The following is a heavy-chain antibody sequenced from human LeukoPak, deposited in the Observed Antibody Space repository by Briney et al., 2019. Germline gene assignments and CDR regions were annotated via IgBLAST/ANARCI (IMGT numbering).Heavy chain of an antibody. CDR3: ARDACSSTSCYYVIDP. Sequence: ASVKASCKASGYTFTSYGISWVRQAPGQGLEWMGWISAYNGNTNYAQKLQGRVTMTTDTSTSTAYMELRSLRSDDTAVYYCARDACSSTSCYYVIDPWGQGTLVTVSS. CDR1: GYTFTSYG. V-gene: IGHV1-18*01. J-gene: IGHJ5*02. CDR2: ISAYNGNT. D-gene: IGHD2-2*01.